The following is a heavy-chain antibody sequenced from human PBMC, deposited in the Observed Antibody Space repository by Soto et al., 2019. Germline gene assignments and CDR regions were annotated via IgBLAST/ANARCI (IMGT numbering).Heavy chain of an antibody. CDR1: GYTFTSCG. D-gene: IGHD6-19*01. J-gene: IGHJ4*02. CDR3: ARLSGCGGGICYLPDY. Sequence: QVQLVQSGAEVKKPGASVKVSCKASGYTFTSCGIGWVREAPGQGLEWMGWISAYNGNTIYAQELQGRVTMTTDTYTSTAYMELGTLRSDDTAMYYCARLSGCGGGICYLPDYWGQGTLVTVSS. CDR2: ISAYNGNT. V-gene: IGHV1-18*01.